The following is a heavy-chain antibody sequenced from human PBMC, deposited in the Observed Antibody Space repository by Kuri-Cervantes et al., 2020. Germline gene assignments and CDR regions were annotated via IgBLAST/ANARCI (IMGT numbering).Heavy chain of an antibody. CDR1: GFTFDDYA. Sequence: GGSLRLSCAASGFTFDDYAMHWVRQAPGKGLEWVSGISWNSGSIGYADSVRGRFTISRDNAKNSLYLQINSLRAEDTALYSCVKDFRGSYFTYFDYWGQGTLVTVSS. D-gene: IGHD1-26*01. V-gene: IGHV3-9*01. J-gene: IGHJ4*02. CDR3: VKDFRGSYFTYFDY. CDR2: ISWNSGSI.